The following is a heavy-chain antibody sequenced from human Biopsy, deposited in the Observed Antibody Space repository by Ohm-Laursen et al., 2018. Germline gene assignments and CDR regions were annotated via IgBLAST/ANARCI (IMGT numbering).Heavy chain of an antibody. D-gene: IGHD4/OR15-4a*01. V-gene: IGHV3-53*01. Sequence: SLRLSCAASGFTVSSNYMSWVRQAPGKGLEWVSFIYSGGTTYYADSVKGRFTISRDNSKNTLYLQMNSLRAEDTAVYYCARRLTTSSGMDVWGQGTTVTVSS. CDR2: IYSGGTT. CDR1: GFTVSSNY. J-gene: IGHJ6*02. CDR3: ARRLTTSSGMDV.